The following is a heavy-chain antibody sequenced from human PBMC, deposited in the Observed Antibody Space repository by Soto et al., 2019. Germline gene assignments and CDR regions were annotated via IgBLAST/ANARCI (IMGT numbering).Heavy chain of an antibody. J-gene: IGHJ5*02. Sequence: GEALKISCKGSGYSFTNYWIGWVRQIPGKGLEWMGIIYPGDSDTRYSPSFQGQVTISADKSISTAYLQWSSLKASDTAMYYCARSSSRRTEPWFDPWGQGTLVTVSS. D-gene: IGHD6-13*01. CDR3: ARSSSRRTEPWFDP. CDR2: IYPGDSDT. CDR1: GYSFTNYW. V-gene: IGHV5-51*01.